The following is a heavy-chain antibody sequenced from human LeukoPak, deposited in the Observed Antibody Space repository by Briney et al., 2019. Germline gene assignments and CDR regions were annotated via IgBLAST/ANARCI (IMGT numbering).Heavy chain of an antibody. V-gene: IGHV1-18*01. CDR1: GYTFTRYG. CDR2: ISAYNGNT. CDR3: ARENYYGSGSYRC. Sequence: GASVTFSCKASGYTFTRYGIGWVRQPPGQGLAWKGWISAYNGNTNYAQKLQCRVTMNTDTSTSTAYMELRSLRSDDTAVYYCARENYYGSGSYRCWGQGTLVTVSS. D-gene: IGHD3-10*01. J-gene: IGHJ4*02.